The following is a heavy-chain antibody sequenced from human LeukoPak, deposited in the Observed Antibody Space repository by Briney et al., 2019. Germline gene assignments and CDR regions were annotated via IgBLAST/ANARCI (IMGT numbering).Heavy chain of an antibody. D-gene: IGHD2/OR15-2a*01. V-gene: IGHV3-23*01. CDR1: GFTFSSYA. CDR3: AKSFYMTKGGTDY. J-gene: IGHJ4*02. Sequence: PGGSLRLSCAASGFTFSSYAMSWVRQAPGKGLEWVPGISGTGDSTYYADSVKGRFTISRDNSKNTLYLQMNSLRAEDTAVYYCAKSFYMTKGGTDYWGQGTLVTVSS. CDR2: ISGTGDST.